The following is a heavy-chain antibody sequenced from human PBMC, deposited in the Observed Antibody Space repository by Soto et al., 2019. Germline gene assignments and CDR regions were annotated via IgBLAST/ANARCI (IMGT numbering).Heavy chain of an antibody. CDR3: AKCNGDIYYYYAMDV. J-gene: IGHJ6*02. Sequence: QVQLVESGGGVVQPGRSLRLSCAASGFTFSSYGMHWVRQAPGKGLEWVAVISYDGSNKYYADSVKGRFTISRDNSKNTLYLQMNSLRAEDTAVYYCAKCNGDIYYYYAMDVWGQGTTVTVSS. V-gene: IGHV3-30*18. D-gene: IGHD2-8*01. CDR1: GFTFSSYG. CDR2: ISYDGSNK.